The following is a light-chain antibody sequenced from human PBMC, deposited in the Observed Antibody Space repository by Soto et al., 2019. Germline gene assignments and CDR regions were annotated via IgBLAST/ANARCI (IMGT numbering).Light chain of an antibody. J-gene: IGKJ3*01. CDR1: HSVWSY. V-gene: IGKV1-33*01. Sequence: DIQMTQSPSSLSASVRDRVNITCRASHSVWSYLNWYQQKPGKAPKLLIYDASNLETGVPSRFSGGGSGTDFTLTISSLQPEDIATYYCQQYNDLPRFGPGTKVDIK. CDR3: QQYNDLPR. CDR2: DAS.